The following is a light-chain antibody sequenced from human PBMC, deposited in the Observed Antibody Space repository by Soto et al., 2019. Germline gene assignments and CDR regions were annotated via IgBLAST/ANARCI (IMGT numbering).Light chain of an antibody. CDR2: GAS. V-gene: IGKV1-5*01. Sequence: DIQMTQSPSTLSGSVGDSVTITCRASQTISSWLAWYQQKPGKPPKVLIYGASNLQSGVPSRISGSGSGTEFTLTISSLQPDDFATYYCLQFNTFPWTFGQGTKVDIK. J-gene: IGKJ1*01. CDR3: LQFNTFPWT. CDR1: QTISSW.